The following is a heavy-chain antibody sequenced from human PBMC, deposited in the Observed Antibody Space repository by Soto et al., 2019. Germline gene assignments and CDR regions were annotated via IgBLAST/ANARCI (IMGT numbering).Heavy chain of an antibody. CDR1: GFTFSNHW. CDR3: AKDRAWKTFDY. Sequence: PGGSLRLSCADYGFTFSNHWMAWVRQAPGKGPEWVANIKPDGTEKYYVDSVKGRFTISRDNAKNSLYLQMNSLRVEDTAVYYCAKDRAWKTFDYWGQGTLVTVSS. D-gene: IGHD1-1*01. V-gene: IGHV3-7*01. CDR2: IKPDGTEK. J-gene: IGHJ4*02.